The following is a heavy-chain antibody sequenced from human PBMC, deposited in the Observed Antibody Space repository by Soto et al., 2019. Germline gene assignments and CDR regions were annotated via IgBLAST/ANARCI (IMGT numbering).Heavy chain of an antibody. CDR2: MSYDGGNK. J-gene: IGHJ6*02. CDR1: GFTFSNYA. CDR3: ARDHSRFCSGGSCYSLDGIDV. D-gene: IGHD2-15*01. Sequence: EQLVESGGGVVQPGRSLRLSCAASGFTFSNYAMHWVRQAPGKGLEWVAVMSYDGGNKYYADSVKGRFTISRDNSKNTLFLQMNTLRPEDTAVYYCARDHSRFCSGGSCYSLDGIDVWGQGTTVTVSS. V-gene: IGHV3-30*04.